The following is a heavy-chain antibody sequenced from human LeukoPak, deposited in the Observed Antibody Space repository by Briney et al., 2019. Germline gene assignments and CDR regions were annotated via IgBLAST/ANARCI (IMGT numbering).Heavy chain of an antibody. CDR1: GGSFSGYY. V-gene: IGHV4-34*01. J-gene: IGHJ4*02. Sequence: SETLSLTCAVYGGSFSGYYWSWIRQPPGEGLEWIGEINDSGSTNYNPSLKSRVTISVDTSKNQFSLKLSSVTAADTAVYYCARGISSITIFGVVIPGPRYYFDYWGQGTLVTVSS. CDR3: ARGISSITIFGVVIPGPRYYFDY. CDR2: INDSGST. D-gene: IGHD3-3*01.